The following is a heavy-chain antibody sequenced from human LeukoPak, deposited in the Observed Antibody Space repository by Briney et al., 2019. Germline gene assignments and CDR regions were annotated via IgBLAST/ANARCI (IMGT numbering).Heavy chain of an antibody. V-gene: IGHV3-23*01. J-gene: IGHJ4*02. CDR1: GFTFRSYA. CDR3: AKDGPGEWELLEHDY. CDR2: ISGSGGST. D-gene: IGHD1-26*01. Sequence: PGGSLRLSCAASGFTFRSYAMSWVRQAPGKGLEWVSAISGSGGSTYYADSVKGRFTISRDNSKNTLYLQMNSLRAEDTAVYYCAKDGPGEWELLEHDYWGQGTLVTVSS.